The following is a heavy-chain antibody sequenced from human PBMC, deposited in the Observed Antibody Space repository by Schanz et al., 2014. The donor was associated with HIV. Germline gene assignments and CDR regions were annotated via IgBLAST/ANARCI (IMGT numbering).Heavy chain of an antibody. V-gene: IGHV3-30*03. CDR2: ISYDRRNK. CDR3: ATTWRAMYGELDY. J-gene: IGHJ4*02. CDR1: GFTFSSYG. D-gene: IGHD4-17*01. Sequence: VQLVESGGGVVQPGRSLRLSCAASGFTFSSYGMHWVRQAPGKGLEWVAVISYDRRNKYYADSVKGRFTVSRDNSRNTNTLYLQMNSLRAEDTAVYYCATTWRAMYGELDYWGQGTLVTVSS.